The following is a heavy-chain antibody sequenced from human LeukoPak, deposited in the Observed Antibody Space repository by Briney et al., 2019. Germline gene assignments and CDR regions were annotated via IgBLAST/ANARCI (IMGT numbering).Heavy chain of an antibody. V-gene: IGHV4-34*01. CDR3: ARRVVRGVNDY. CDR2: INHSGST. CDR1: GGSFSGYY. J-gene: IGHJ4*02. D-gene: IGHD3-10*01. Sequence: SETLSLTCAVYGGSFSGYYWSWIRQPPGKGLEWIGEINHSGSTNYNPSLKSRVTISVDTSKNQFSLKLSSVTAADTAVYYCARRVVRGVNDYWGQGTLVTVSS.